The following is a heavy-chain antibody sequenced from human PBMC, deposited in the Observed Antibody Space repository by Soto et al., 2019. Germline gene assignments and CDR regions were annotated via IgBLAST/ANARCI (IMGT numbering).Heavy chain of an antibody. J-gene: IGHJ4*02. CDR2: ISGSGGST. CDR3: AKGKVVYGIVGATFFDY. V-gene: IGHV3-23*01. Sequence: PGGSLRLSCAASGFTFSSYAMSWVRQAPGKGLEWVSAISGSGGSTYYADPVKGRFTISRDNSKNTLYLQMNSLRAEDTAVYYCAKGKVVYGIVGATFFDYWGQGTLVTVSS. D-gene: IGHD1-26*01. CDR1: GFTFSSYA.